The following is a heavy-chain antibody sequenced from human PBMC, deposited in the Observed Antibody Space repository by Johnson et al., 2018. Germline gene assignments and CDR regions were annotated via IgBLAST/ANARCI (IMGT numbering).Heavy chain of an antibody. CDR2: IRHDASGR. Sequence: EVQLVESWGGLVQPGGSLRLSCVGSGFTFSTYWMAWVRQAPGKGLEWVANIRHDASGRAYADSVKARSTIPRDNPQNTLWLQMDSLRAEDTAMYYWARGRIAAAGMAQYFQHWGQGTLVTVSS. CDR1: GFTFSTYW. D-gene: IGHD6-13*01. CDR3: ARGRIAAAGMAQYFQH. J-gene: IGHJ1*01. V-gene: IGHV3-7*01.